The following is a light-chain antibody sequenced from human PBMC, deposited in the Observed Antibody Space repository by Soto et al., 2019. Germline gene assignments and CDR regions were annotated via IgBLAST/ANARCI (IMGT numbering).Light chain of an antibody. CDR1: QDVGDN. Sequence: SPSPAALSVSPGERTTLSCRAIQDVGDNLTWYQQKPGQAPRLLIHDASKLATGLPYRFSASGSGTDFTLTISRLQPEDIATYYCQQYDNLPITFGQGTRLEIK. CDR3: QQYDNLPIT. CDR2: DAS. V-gene: IGKV3-15*01. J-gene: IGKJ5*01.